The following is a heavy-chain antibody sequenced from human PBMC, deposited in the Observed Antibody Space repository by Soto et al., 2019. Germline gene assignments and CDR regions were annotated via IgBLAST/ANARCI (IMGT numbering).Heavy chain of an antibody. CDR2: ISPSGDTI. V-gene: IGHV1-46*01. CDR3: AREPPGTAGFEY. D-gene: IGHD2-21*02. J-gene: IGHJ4*02. CDR1: GFTLSTYY. Sequence: QVQLVQSGAEVREPGASVKVSCKASGFTLSTYYIHWVRQAPGQGLEWMGLISPSGDTISYAQKFQGRVTVTRDTSITTLHMELTSLTSEDTGMYYCAREPPGTAGFEYGGQGTLVTVSS.